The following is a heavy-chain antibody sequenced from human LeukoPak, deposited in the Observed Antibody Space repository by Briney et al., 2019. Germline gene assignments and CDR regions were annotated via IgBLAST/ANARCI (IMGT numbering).Heavy chain of an antibody. CDR1: GXTFSNYC. J-gene: IGHJ4*02. V-gene: IGHV3-7*04. Sequence: QPGGSLRLSFAASGXTFSNYCMTWVRQAPGKGLEWVANIKQDGSEKYYVDSVKGRFTISRDNAKNSLYLQMNSLRAEDTAVYYCARSTYGGYDYFDYWGQGTLVTVSS. CDR3: ARSTYGGYDYFDY. CDR2: IKQDGSEK. D-gene: IGHD5-12*01.